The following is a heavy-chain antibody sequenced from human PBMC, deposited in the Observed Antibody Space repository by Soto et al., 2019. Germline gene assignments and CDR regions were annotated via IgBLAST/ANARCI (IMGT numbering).Heavy chain of an antibody. V-gene: IGHV3-30*18. CDR1: GFTFSSYG. CDR2: ISYDGSNK. D-gene: IGHD6-19*01. J-gene: IGHJ5*02. Sequence: ESGGGVVQPGRSLRLSCAASGFTFSSYGMHWVRQAPGKGLEWVAVISYDGSNKYYADSVKGRFTISRDNSKNTLYLQMNSLRAEDTAVYYCAKDSSQWLVSWFDPWGQGTLVTVSS. CDR3: AKDSSQWLVSWFDP.